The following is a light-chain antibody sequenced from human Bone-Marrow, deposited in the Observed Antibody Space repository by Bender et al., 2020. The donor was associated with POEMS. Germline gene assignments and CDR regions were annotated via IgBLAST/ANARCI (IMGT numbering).Light chain of an antibody. J-gene: IGLJ2*01. V-gene: IGLV2-23*02. Sequence: QSALTQPASVSGSPGQSITISCAGSSADVGSYNLVSWYLQHPGTAPKLLLYDVTKRPSGVPDRFSGSKSGSTASLTISGLQAEDEGDYYCCSYTGTFTSVVFGRGTKLTVL. CDR1: SADVGSYNL. CDR2: DVT. CDR3: CSYTGTFTSVV.